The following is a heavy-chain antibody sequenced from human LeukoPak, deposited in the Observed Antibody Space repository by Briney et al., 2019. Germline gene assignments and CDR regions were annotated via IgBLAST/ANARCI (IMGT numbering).Heavy chain of an antibody. CDR2: IIPIFCTA. V-gene: IGHV1-69*05. Sequence: SVKVSCKASGGTFSSYAISWVRQAPGPGLEWMGGIIPIFCTANYAQNFQGRVTITTDESTSTAYMELSSLRSEDTAVYYCASHYGEGYYYYYMDVWGKGTTVTVSS. CDR1: GGTFSSYA. CDR3: ASHYGEGYYYYYMDV. D-gene: IGHD4-17*01. J-gene: IGHJ6*03.